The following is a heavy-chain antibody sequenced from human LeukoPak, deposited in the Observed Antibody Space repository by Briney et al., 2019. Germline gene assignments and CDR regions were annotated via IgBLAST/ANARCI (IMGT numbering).Heavy chain of an antibody. V-gene: IGHV4-61*05. CDR2: IYYSGST. CDR1: GGSISTSNYY. Sequence: SETLSLTCTVSGGSISTSNYYWGWIRQPPGKGLEWIGYIYYSGSTNYNPSLKSRVTISVDTSKNQFSLKLSSVTAADTAVYYCAGALGITGTTVRYWGQGTLVTVSS. D-gene: IGHD1-20*01. CDR3: AGALGITGTTVRY. J-gene: IGHJ4*02.